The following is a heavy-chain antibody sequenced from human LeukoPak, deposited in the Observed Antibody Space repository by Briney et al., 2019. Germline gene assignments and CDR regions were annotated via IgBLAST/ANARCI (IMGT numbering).Heavy chain of an antibody. D-gene: IGHD3-9*01. Sequence: GGSLRLSCAASGFTFSSYAMSWVRQAPGKGLEWVSAISGSGGSTYYADSVKGRFTISRDNSKNTLYLQMNSLRAGDTAVYYCAKETESPELRYFDWLTFFDYWGQGTLVTVSS. V-gene: IGHV3-23*01. CDR3: AKETESPELRYFDWLTFFDY. CDR1: GFTFSSYA. CDR2: ISGSGGST. J-gene: IGHJ4*02.